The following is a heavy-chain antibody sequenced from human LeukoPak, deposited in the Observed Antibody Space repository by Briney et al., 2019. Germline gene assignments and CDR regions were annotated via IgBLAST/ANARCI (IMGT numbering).Heavy chain of an antibody. V-gene: IGHV3-33*08. J-gene: IGHJ4*02. CDR1: GFTFSSYG. CDR3: ARDSSGNYFDN. Sequence: GRSLRLSCAASGFTFSSYGMHWVRQAPGKGLEWVAVISYDGSNKYYADSVKGRFTISRDSSKNTLYLQMNSLRAEDTAVYYCARDSSGNYFDNWGQGTLVTVSS. CDR2: ISYDGSNK. D-gene: IGHD6-19*01.